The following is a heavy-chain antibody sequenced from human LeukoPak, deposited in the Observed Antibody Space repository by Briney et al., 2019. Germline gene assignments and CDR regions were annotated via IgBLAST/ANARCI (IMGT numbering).Heavy chain of an antibody. D-gene: IGHD2-15*01. Sequence: GGALRLSCAASGFTFSSYSMNWVRPAPGEGVEGVSSISYSVNYMYYADSVKGRFTISRDNAKNSLYLQMDSLRAEDTALYYCARDRGYCSGGTCYPVYFDYWGQGTLVTVSS. CDR2: ISYSVNYM. CDR1: GFTFSSYS. CDR3: ARDRGYCSGGTCYPVYFDY. J-gene: IGHJ4*02. V-gene: IGHV3-21*01.